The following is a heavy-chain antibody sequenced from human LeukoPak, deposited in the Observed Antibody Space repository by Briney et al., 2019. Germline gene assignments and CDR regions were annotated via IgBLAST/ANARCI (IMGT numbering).Heavy chain of an antibody. V-gene: IGHV1-2*02. CDR1: GYTFTGYY. CDR2: INPNSGGT. Sequence: ASVKVSCKASGYTFTGYYMHWVRQAPGQGLEWMGWINPNSGGTNYAQKFQGRVTMTRDTSISTAYMELSRLRSDDRAVYYCARDLYGGTSATFDYWGQGTLVTVSS. D-gene: IGHD4-23*01. J-gene: IGHJ4*02. CDR3: ARDLYGGTSATFDY.